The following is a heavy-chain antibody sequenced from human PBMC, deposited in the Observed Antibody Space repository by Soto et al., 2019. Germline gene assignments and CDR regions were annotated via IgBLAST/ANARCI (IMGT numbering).Heavy chain of an antibody. D-gene: IGHD2-8*01. V-gene: IGHV3-23*01. J-gene: IGHJ6*03. CDR3: AGRYCTNGVCYTNYYYYIDV. CDR1: GFTFSTYA. CDR2: ITTSGGNT. Sequence: VQLLESGGGLVQPGGSLRLFCAASGFTFSTYAMSWVRQAPGKGLEWVSTITTSGGNTYYADSVQGRFTISRDNSKNTLYLQMNSLRAEDTAVYYCAGRYCTNGVCYTNYYYYIDVWGKGTTVTVSS.